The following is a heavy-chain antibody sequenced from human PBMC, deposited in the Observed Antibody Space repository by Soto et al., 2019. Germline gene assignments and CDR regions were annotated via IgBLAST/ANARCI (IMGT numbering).Heavy chain of an antibody. CDR3: AAVLYCSSTSCTSDYYYYYGMDV. D-gene: IGHD2-2*01. CDR2: IVVGSGNT. J-gene: IGHJ6*02. CDR1: GFTFTSSA. Sequence: ASVKVSCKASGFTFTSSAVQWVRQARGQRLEWIGWIVVGSGNTNYAQKFQERVTITRDMSTSTAYMELSSLRSEDTAVYYCAAVLYCSSTSCTSDYYYYYGMDVWGQGTTVTVSS. V-gene: IGHV1-58*01.